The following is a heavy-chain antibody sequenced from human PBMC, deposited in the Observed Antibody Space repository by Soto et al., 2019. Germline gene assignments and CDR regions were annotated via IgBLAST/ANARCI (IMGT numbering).Heavy chain of an antibody. V-gene: IGHV4-59*08. CDR2: FYYIGST. CDR1: GGSISSYY. D-gene: IGHD6-13*01. Sequence: SETLSLTCTVSGGSISSYYWSWIRQPPGKGLEWFGYFYYIGSTNYNPSLKSRFTFSVDPSKNQFSLKLSFVTAADTAVYYCARAAAGTLDYWGQGTLVTVSS. CDR3: ARAAAGTLDY. J-gene: IGHJ4*02.